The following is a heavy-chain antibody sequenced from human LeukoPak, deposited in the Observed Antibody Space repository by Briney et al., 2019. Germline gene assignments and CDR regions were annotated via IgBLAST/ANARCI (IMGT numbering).Heavy chain of an antibody. J-gene: IGHJ3*02. V-gene: IGHV3-23*01. Sequence: GGSLRLSCAASGFTFSSYSMNWVRQAPGKAPEWVSSLSSVAGDTYYADSVKGRFTISGDNSKSTLYLQMKSLRVDDTAVYYCAKSTRTGTWGDAFDIWGQGTMVTVSS. CDR3: AKSTRTGTWGDAFDI. CDR1: GFTFSSYS. D-gene: IGHD3-16*01. CDR2: LSSVAGDT.